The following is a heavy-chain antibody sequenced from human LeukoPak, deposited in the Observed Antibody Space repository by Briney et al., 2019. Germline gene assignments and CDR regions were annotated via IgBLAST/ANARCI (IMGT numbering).Heavy chain of an antibody. V-gene: IGHV1-18*01. CDR3: ARRSGYDLLVGRPVPTLTYFDY. CDR1: GYTFTSYG. J-gene: IGHJ4*02. D-gene: IGHD5-12*01. Sequence: ASXKVSCKASGYTFTSYGISWVRQAPGQGLEWMGWISAYNGNTNYAQKLQGRVTMTTDTSTSTAYMELRSLRSDDTAVYYCARRSGYDLLVGRPVPTLTYFDYWGQGTLVTVSS. CDR2: ISAYNGNT.